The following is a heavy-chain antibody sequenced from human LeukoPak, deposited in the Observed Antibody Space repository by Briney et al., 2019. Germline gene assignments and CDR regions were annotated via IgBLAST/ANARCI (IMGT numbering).Heavy chain of an antibody. Sequence: SETLSLTCTVSGASISDYHWSWIRQPPGKGLEWVAFVHYSGITSYNPSLESRVTISLDTSTSQFSLKLSSVTTADTAVYYCATGGDSSKWFGRWGQGSLVTVSS. CDR3: ATGGDSSKWFGR. CDR1: GASISDYH. CDR2: VHYSGIT. D-gene: IGHD6-13*01. V-gene: IGHV4-59*01. J-gene: IGHJ5*02.